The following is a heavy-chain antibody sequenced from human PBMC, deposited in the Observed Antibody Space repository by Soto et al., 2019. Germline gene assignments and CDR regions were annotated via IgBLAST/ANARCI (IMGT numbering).Heavy chain of an antibody. Sequence: QVQLVQSGAEVKKPGSSVKVSCKASGGTFSRYSITWVRQAPGHGLEWIGRIIPIFGIASYAQKFQGRVTITADESTSXAXMXXSSLRSDDTAVYYCAREDRDRETGLVPAAIDGMDVGGQGTTVTVSS. CDR2: IIPIFGIA. V-gene: IGHV1-69*08. D-gene: IGHD2-2*01. CDR3: AREDRDRETGLVPAAIDGMDV. CDR1: GGTFSRYS. J-gene: IGHJ6*02.